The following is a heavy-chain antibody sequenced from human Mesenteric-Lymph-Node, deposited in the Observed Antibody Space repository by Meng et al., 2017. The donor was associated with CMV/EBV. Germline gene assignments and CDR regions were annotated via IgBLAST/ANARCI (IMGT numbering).Heavy chain of an antibody. D-gene: IGHD2-2*01. V-gene: IGHV3-7*01. CDR3: ARGADAYQSLKYYYGMDV. CDR1: GLTFSTFW. CDR2: IKQDGSEK. Sequence: GESLKISCAASGLTFSTFWMSWVRQAPGKGLEWVANIKQDGSEKYYVDSVKGRFTVSRDNAKNSLYLQMNSLRVEDTALYYCARGADAYQSLKYYYGMDVWGQGTTVTVSS. J-gene: IGHJ6*02.